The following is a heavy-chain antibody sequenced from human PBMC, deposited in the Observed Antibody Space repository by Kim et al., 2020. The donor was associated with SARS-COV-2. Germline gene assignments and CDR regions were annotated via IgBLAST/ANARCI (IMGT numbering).Heavy chain of an antibody. J-gene: IGHJ6*02. D-gene: IGHD5-18*01. CDR1: GYTFTSYG. CDR3: ARDRRYSHGVYYYYGMHV. CDR2: ISAYNGNT. V-gene: IGHV1-18*01. Sequence: ASVKVSCKASGYTFTSYGISWVRQAPGQGLEWMGWISAYNGNTNYAQKLQGRVTMTTDTSTSTAYMELRSLRSDDTAVYYCARDRRYSHGVYYYYGMHVWGQGTTVTVSS.